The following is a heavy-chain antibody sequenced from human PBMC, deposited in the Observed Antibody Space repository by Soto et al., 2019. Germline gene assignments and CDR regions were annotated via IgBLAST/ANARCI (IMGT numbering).Heavy chain of an antibody. CDR3: ARVPPPAASPDYYYYGMDV. D-gene: IGHD2-2*01. Sequence: GASVKVSCKASGGTFSSYAISWVRQAPGQGLEWMGGIIPIFGTANYAQKFQGRVTITADESTSTAYMELSSLRSEDTAVYHCARVPPPAASPDYYYYGMDVWGQGTTVTVSS. CDR1: GGTFSSYA. J-gene: IGHJ6*02. V-gene: IGHV1-69*13. CDR2: IIPIFGTA.